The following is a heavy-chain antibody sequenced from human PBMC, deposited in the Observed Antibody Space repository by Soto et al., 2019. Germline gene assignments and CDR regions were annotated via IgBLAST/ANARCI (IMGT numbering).Heavy chain of an antibody. Sequence: QVHLQESGPGLVRPSETLSLTCSVSGGSINSHYWSWIRQPPGKGLEYIGHIYYSGDSDSSSSLKSRVTMSMDTSKNQFSLRLASVTAADTAVYFCARITCSSLRGYVAAGNWFDPWGQGILVTVSS. CDR2: IYYSGDS. J-gene: IGHJ5*02. CDR1: GGSINSHY. CDR3: ARITCSSLRGYVAAGNWFDP. D-gene: IGHD2-2*01. V-gene: IGHV4-59*11.